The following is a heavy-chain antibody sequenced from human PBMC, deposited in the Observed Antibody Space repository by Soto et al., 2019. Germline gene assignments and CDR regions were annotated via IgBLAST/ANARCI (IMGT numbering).Heavy chain of an antibody. CDR2: NDPSDSYT. CDR3: ARTSMQSRGYSYGHGGMDV. Sequence: GAALKISDKGSGYSFTSYWIEWVRQKNGKGLEWMGRNDPSDSYTNYSPSFQGHVTISAYKSISTAYLQWSSLKASDTAMYYCARTSMQSRGYSYGHGGMDVWGQGTTVTVS. CDR1: GYSFTSYW. V-gene: IGHV5-10-1*01. J-gene: IGHJ6*02. D-gene: IGHD5-18*01.